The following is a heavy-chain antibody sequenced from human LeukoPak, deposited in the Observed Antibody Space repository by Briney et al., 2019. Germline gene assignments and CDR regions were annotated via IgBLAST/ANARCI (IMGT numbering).Heavy chain of an antibody. CDR1: GFTFSNFW. Sequence: GGSLRLSCATSGFTFSNFWMSWVRQAPGRGLEWVANKHPEGNEKYHVESVKGRFTISRDNARNLLFLQMNGLRVEDTAVYYCARGDDFSGDHWGQGTLVTVSS. CDR3: ARGDDFSGDH. J-gene: IGHJ4*02. V-gene: IGHV3-7*04. D-gene: IGHD1-1*01. CDR2: KHPEGNEK.